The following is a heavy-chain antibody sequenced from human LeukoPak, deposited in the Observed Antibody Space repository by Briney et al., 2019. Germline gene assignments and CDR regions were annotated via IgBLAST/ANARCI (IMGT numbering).Heavy chain of an antibody. CDR1: GYTFTGYY. D-gene: IGHD2-2*01. V-gene: IGHV1-2*02. J-gene: IGHJ4*02. CDR2: INPNSGGT. CDR3: ARGSDIYCSSTSCYVFDY. Sequence: GASVKVSCKASGYTFTGYYMHWVRQAPGQGLEWMGWINPNSGGTNYAQKFQGRVTMTRDTYISTAYMELSRLRSDDTAVYYCARGSDIYCSSTSCYVFDYWGQGTLVTVSS.